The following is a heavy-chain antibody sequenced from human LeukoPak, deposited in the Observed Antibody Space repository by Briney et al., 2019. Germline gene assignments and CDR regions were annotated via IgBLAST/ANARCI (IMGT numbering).Heavy chain of an antibody. Sequence: GRSLRLSCAASGFTFSSYAMHWVRQAPGKGLEWMAVISYDGSNKYYADSVKGRFTISRDNSKNTLYLQMNSLRAEDTAVYYCARSSVVPAAYYYYYYGMDVWGQGTTVTVSS. D-gene: IGHD2-2*01. J-gene: IGHJ6*02. CDR2: ISYDGSNK. V-gene: IGHV3-30-3*01. CDR1: GFTFSSYA. CDR3: ARSSVVPAAYYYYYYGMDV.